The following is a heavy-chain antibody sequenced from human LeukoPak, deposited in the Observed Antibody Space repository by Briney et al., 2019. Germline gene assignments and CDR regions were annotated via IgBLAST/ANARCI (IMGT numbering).Heavy chain of an antibody. J-gene: IGHJ5*02. CDR3: VNREENWFDP. CDR1: GGSISRSNW. Sequence: PSETLSLTCAVSGGSISRSNWWTWVRQPPGKGLEWIGEIYHSGRTAYNPTHKSRVTMSVDKSKNQFSLKLSTVTAADTAVYYCVNREENWFDPWGQGTLVTVSS. CDR2: IYHSGRT. V-gene: IGHV4-4*02. D-gene: IGHD1-26*01.